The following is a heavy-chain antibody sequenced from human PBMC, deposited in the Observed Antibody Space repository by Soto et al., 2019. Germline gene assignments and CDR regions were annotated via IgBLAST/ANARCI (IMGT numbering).Heavy chain of an antibody. CDR3: ARGLVVPAAYYYYSYGMDV. J-gene: IGHJ6*02. Sequence: GGSLRLSCAASGFTFSSYAMHWVRQAPGKGLEWVAVISYDGSNKYYADSVKGRFTISRDNSKNTLYLQMNSLRAEDTAVYYCARGLVVPAAYYYYSYGMDVWGQGTTVTVS. CDR2: ISYDGSNK. D-gene: IGHD2-2*01. V-gene: IGHV3-30-3*01. CDR1: GFTFSSYA.